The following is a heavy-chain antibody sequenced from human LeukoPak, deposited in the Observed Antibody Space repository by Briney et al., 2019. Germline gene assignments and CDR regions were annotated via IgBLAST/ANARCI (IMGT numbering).Heavy chain of an antibody. CDR2: ISSSSSDI. CDR3: ATGYTSGTRIDY. J-gene: IGHJ4*02. CDR1: GFTFSSYW. V-gene: IGHV3-21*01. D-gene: IGHD6-19*01. Sequence: GGSLRLSCAASGFTFSSYWMSWVRQAPGKGLEWVSAISSSSSDIYYTDSVKGRFTISRDNANNFLYLQVSSLRAEDTAVYYCATGYTSGTRIDYWGQGTLVSVSS.